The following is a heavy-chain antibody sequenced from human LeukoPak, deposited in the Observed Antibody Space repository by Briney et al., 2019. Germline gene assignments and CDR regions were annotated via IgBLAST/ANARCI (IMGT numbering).Heavy chain of an antibody. Sequence: GASVKVSCKASGYTFTGYYMHWVRQAPGQGLEWMGWINPNSGGTNYAQKFQGRVTMTRDTSISTAYMELRSLRSDDTAVYYCARDYEKGAYCGGDCYWGLYETWGQGTLVTVSS. J-gene: IGHJ5*02. D-gene: IGHD2-21*02. CDR1: GYTFTGYY. V-gene: IGHV1-2*02. CDR2: INPNSGGT. CDR3: ARDYEKGAYCGGDCYWGLYET.